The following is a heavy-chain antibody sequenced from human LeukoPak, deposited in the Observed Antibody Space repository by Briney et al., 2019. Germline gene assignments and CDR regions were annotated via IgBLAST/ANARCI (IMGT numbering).Heavy chain of an antibody. J-gene: IGHJ4*02. V-gene: IGHV1-46*01. D-gene: IGHD6-6*01. CDR3: ARDSYYSSSSLGFDY. CDR2: INPSGGST. CDR1: GYTFTSYY. Sequence: ASVKVSCKASGYTFTSYYMHWVRQAPGQGLEWMGIINPSGGSTSYAQKFQGRVTMTRDMSMSTVYMELSSLRSEDTAVYYCARDSYYSSSSLGFDYWGQGTLVTVSS.